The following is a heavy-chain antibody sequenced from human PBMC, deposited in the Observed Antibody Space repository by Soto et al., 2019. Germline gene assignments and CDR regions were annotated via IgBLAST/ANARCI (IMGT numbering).Heavy chain of an antibody. D-gene: IGHD2-2*02. CDR3: ASSFTVPAAIGY. CDR2: IVVGSGNT. J-gene: IGHJ4*02. V-gene: IGHV1-58*01. Sequence: SVKVSCKVSGITFVTSTVQWGRQARGQPLEWIGWIVVGSGNTIYAQKFQERVTFARDESTSTAYMELSSLRSEDTGVYYCASSFTVPAAIGYWGQGTLVTVSS. CDR1: GITFVTST.